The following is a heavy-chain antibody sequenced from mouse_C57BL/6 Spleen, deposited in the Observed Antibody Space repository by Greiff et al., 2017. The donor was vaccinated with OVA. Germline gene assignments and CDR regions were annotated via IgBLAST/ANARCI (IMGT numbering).Heavy chain of an antibody. J-gene: IGHJ3*01. Sequence: QVQLQQPGAELVKPGASVKLSCKASGYTFTSYWMHWVKQRPGQGLEWIGMIHPNSGSTNYNEKFKSKATLTVDKSSSTAYMQLSSLTSEDSAVYYCARERELGRDWFAYWGQGTLVTVSA. CDR2: IHPNSGST. V-gene: IGHV1-64*01. D-gene: IGHD4-1*01. CDR1: GYTFTSYW. CDR3: ARERELGRDWFAY.